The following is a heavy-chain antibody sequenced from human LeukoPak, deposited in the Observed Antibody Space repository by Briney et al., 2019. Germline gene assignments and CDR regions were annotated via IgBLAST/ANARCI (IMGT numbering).Heavy chain of an antibody. CDR1: GFIVGTRY. CDR2: IYTDGST. CDR3: ARDPQSSQQLVSY. Sequence: GGSLRLSCAASGFIVGTRYMTWVRQVPGKGLERVSVIYTDGSTYYADSVRGRFTISRDNFKNTLYLQMNSLRAEDTAVYYCARDPQSSQQLVSYWGQGTRVTVSS. V-gene: IGHV3-53*01. D-gene: IGHD6-13*01. J-gene: IGHJ4*02.